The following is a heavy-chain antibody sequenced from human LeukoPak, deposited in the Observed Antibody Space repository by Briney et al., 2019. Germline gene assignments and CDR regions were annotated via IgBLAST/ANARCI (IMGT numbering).Heavy chain of an antibody. V-gene: IGHV4-31*01. Sequence: SHTLSLTCTVSGGSISSGGYYWSWIRQHPGKGLEWIGYINIGGSTYYNPSLKSLLTISQDTSKNQFSLKLSSVTAADTAVYFCAWVDYSSPGSYINWFDPWGQGTLVTVSS. J-gene: IGHJ5*02. CDR3: AWVDYSSPGSYINWFDP. CDR2: INIGGST. CDR1: GGSISSGGYY. D-gene: IGHD3-10*01.